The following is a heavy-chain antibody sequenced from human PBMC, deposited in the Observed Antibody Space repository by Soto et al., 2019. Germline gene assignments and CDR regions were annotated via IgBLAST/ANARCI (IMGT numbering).Heavy chain of an antibody. Sequence: GGSLRLSCTASGFTFGDYAMSWFRQAPGKGLERVGFIRSKAYGGTTEYAASVKGRFTISRDDSKSIAYLQMNSLKTEDTAVYYCTRALLIVVVPAAMAWGDAFGIWGQGTMVTVSS. CDR1: GFTFGDYA. J-gene: IGHJ3*02. CDR3: TRALLIVVVPAAMAWGDAFGI. V-gene: IGHV3-49*03. D-gene: IGHD2-2*01. CDR2: IRSKAYGGTT.